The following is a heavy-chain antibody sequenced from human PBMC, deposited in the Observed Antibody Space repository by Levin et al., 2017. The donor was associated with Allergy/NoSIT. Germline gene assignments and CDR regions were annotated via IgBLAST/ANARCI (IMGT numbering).Heavy chain of an antibody. Sequence: GESLKISCAASGFTFSSYAMSWVRQAPGKGLEWVSAISGSGGSTYYADSVKGRFTISRDNSKNTLYLQMNSLRAEDTAVYYCAKWTIAAAVFVSYEYFQHWGQGTLVTVSS. CDR1: GFTFSSYA. D-gene: IGHD6-13*01. CDR2: ISGSGGST. V-gene: IGHV3-23*01. CDR3: AKWTIAAAVFVSYEYFQH. J-gene: IGHJ1*01.